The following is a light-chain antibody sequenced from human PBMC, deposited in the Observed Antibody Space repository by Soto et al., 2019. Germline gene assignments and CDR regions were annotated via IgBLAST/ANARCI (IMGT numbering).Light chain of an antibody. CDR3: QQYNSDYT. CDR1: QSISTS. Sequence: DIQMTQSPSTLSASVGDRVTITCRASQSISTSLAWYQQKPRKAPKFLIYDASSLESGVPSRFSGSGSGTEFTLTISSLQPDDFASYYCQQYNSDYTFGQGTKLEIK. V-gene: IGKV1-5*01. CDR2: DAS. J-gene: IGKJ2*01.